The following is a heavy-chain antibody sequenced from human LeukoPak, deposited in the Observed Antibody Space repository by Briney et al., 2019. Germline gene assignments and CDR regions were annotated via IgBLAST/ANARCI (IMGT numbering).Heavy chain of an antibody. CDR1: GGSISSYY. V-gene: IGHV4-4*07. CDR2: IYTSGST. CDR3: ARNLGYCSGGSCYGTNWIDP. D-gene: IGHD2-15*01. Sequence: PSETLSLTCTVSGGSISSYYWSWIRQPAGKGLEWIGRIYTSGSTNYNPSLKSRVTISVDTSKNQFSLKLSSVTAADTAVYYCARNLGYCSGGSCYGTNWIDPWGQGTLVTVSS. J-gene: IGHJ5*02.